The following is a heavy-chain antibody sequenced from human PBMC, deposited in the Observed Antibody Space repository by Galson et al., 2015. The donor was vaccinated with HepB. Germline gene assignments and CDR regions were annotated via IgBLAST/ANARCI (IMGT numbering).Heavy chain of an antibody. CDR2: IDGPTTNT. CDR1: GFTFRNYA. Sequence: SLRLSCAASGFTFRNYAMIWGRQSPERGLEWLSTIDGPTTNTHYAEFVRGRFTIFRDNSKNTVYLQMNSLRAEDTAVYYCSVWLDAHFDYWGRGTVVTVSS. D-gene: IGHD6-19*01. V-gene: IGHV3-23*01. CDR3: SVWLDAHFDY. J-gene: IGHJ4*02.